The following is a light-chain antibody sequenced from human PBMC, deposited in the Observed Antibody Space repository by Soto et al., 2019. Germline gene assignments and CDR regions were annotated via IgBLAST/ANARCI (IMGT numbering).Light chain of an antibody. Sequence: DIQMTQSPSSLSASVGDRVAITCRASQNIGNYLSWYAQKPGKAPKLLIYGASSLQSGVPSRFSGRGSGTHFTLTISILQPEDFATYYCQQSDSIPFTFGQGTKLEMK. CDR1: QNIGNY. J-gene: IGKJ2*01. CDR2: GAS. V-gene: IGKV1-39*01. CDR3: QQSDSIPFT.